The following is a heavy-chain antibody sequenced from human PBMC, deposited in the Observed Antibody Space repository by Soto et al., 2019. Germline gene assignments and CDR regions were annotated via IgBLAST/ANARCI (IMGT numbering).Heavy chain of an antibody. CDR1: GYTFTSYD. Sequence: ASVKVSCKASGYTFTSYDINWVRQATGQGLEWMGWMNPNSGNTGYAQKFQGRATMTRNTSISTAYMELSSLRSEDTAVYYCAREFDYIWGSYRYCLDYWGQGTLVTVSS. V-gene: IGHV1-8*01. J-gene: IGHJ4*02. D-gene: IGHD3-16*02. CDR2: MNPNSGNT. CDR3: AREFDYIWGSYRYCLDY.